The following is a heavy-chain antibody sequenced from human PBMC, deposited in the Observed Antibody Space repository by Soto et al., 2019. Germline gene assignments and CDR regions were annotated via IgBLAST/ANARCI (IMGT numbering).Heavy chain of an antibody. J-gene: IGHJ4*02. CDR3: ARGPMVRGPPGDY. Sequence: QVQLVQSGAEVKKPGASVKVSCKASGYTFTSYAMHWVRQAPGQRLEWMGWINAGNGNTKYSQKFQGRVTITRDTSASTAYMELSSLRSEDTAVYYCARGPMVRGPPGDYWGQETLVTVSS. CDR1: GYTFTSYA. D-gene: IGHD3-10*01. CDR2: INAGNGNT. V-gene: IGHV1-3*01.